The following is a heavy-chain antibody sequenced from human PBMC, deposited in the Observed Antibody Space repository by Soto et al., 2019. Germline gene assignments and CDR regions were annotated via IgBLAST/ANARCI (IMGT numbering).Heavy chain of an antibody. CDR2: ISGSGGST. Sequence: GGSLRLSCAASGFTLSSYAMSWVRQAPGKGLEWVSAISGSGGSTYYADSVKGRFTISRDNSKNTLYLQMNSLRAEDTAVYYCAKDSSAHSSGWFFVHEAGLSSWGQGTLVTVSS. CDR3: AKDSSAHSSGWFFVHEAGLSS. V-gene: IGHV3-23*01. D-gene: IGHD6-19*01. J-gene: IGHJ4*02. CDR1: GFTLSSYA.